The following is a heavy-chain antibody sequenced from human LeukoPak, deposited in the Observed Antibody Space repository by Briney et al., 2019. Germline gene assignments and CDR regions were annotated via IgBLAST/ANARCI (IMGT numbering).Heavy chain of an antibody. CDR1: GYSFTTYW. CDR2: TYPGGSDT. Sequence: HGESLKISCEGSGYSFTTYWIGWVRQMPGKGLEWMGVTYPGGSDTRYSPSFQGQVTISADKSINTAYLQWSSLKASDSAMYYCARVAVAGLHDAFDIWGQGTMVTVSS. J-gene: IGHJ3*02. V-gene: IGHV5-51*01. D-gene: IGHD6-19*01. CDR3: ARVAVAGLHDAFDI.